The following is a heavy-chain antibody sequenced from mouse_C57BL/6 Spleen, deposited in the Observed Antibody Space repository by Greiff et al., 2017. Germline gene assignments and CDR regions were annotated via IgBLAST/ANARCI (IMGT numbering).Heavy chain of an antibody. CDR1: GFSLTSYG. D-gene: IGHD1-1*01. CDR2: IWSGGST. J-gene: IGHJ3*01. Sequence: QVQLQQSGPGLVQPSQSLSITCTVSGFSLTSYGVHWVRQSPGKGLEWLGVIWSGGSTDYNAAFISRLSISKNNSKSQVFFQMNSLQADDTAIYYCARKREDDYYGSSLSYWGQGTLVTVSA. V-gene: IGHV2-2*01. CDR3: ARKREDDYYGSSLSY.